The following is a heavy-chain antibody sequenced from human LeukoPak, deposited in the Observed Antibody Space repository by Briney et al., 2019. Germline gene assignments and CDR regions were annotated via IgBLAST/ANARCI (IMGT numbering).Heavy chain of an antibody. D-gene: IGHD4-23*01. CDR1: GFTFSNAW. Sequence: PGGSLRLSCAASGFTFSNAWMSWVRQAPGKGLEWVGRIKSKTDGGTTDYAAPVKGRFTISRDDSKNTLYLQMNSLKTEDTAVYYCARDEADYGGNFDYWGQGTLVTVSS. CDR2: IKSKTDGGTT. V-gene: IGHV3-15*01. CDR3: ARDEADYGGNFDY. J-gene: IGHJ4*02.